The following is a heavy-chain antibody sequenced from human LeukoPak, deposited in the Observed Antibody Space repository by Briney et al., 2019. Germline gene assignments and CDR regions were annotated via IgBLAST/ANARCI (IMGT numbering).Heavy chain of an antibody. D-gene: IGHD5-24*01. CDR1: GFTFSSYA. CDR3: AKGRRDAYNYYFDY. J-gene: IGHJ4*02. CDR2: ISGSGGST. V-gene: IGHV3-23*01. Sequence: GGSLRLSCAASGFTFSSYAMSWVRQAPGKGLEWVSAISGSGGSTYYADSVKGRFTISRDNSKNTLFLQMNSLRAEDTAAYYCAKGRRDAYNYYFDYWGQGTLVTVSS.